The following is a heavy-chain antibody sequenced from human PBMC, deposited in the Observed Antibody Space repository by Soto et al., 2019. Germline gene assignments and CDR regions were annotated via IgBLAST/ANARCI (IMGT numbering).Heavy chain of an antibody. V-gene: IGHV4-39*01. CDR2: IYYSGST. CDR3: ARQGPMVRGVKANYYYGMDV. D-gene: IGHD3-10*01. CDR1: GGSISSSSYY. J-gene: IGHJ6*02. Sequence: TLSLTCTVSGGSISSSSYYWGWIRQPPGKGLEWIGSIYYSGSTYYNPSLKSRVTISVDTSKNQFSLKLSSVTAADTAVYYCARQGPMVRGVKANYYYGMDVWGQGTTGTVS.